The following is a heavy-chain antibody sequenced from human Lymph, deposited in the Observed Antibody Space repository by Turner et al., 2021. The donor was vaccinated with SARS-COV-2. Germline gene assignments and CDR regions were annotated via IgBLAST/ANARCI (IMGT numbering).Heavy chain of an antibody. J-gene: IGHJ2*01. D-gene: IGHD1-26*01. CDR3: ARLSMGDWHFDL. CDR1: GFTFSTYW. CDR2: IKQDGSEK. Sequence: EVQLVESGGGLVQPGGSLRLSCSASGFTFSTYWMSWVRQAPGKGLEWVANIKQDGSEKYYVDSVKGRFTISRDNAKNSLYLQMNSLRAEDTAVYYCARLSMGDWHFDLWGRGTLVTVSS. V-gene: IGHV3-7*01.